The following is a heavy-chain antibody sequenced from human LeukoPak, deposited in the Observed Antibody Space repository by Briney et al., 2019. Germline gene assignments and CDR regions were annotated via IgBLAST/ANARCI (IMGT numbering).Heavy chain of an antibody. CDR1: GCSFTNYD. CDR2: INPNSGGT. Sequence: ASVKVSCKASGCSFTNYDINWVRQATGQGLEWMGWINPNSGGTNYAQKFQGRVTMTRDTSISTAYMELSRLRSDDTAVYYCARDASSGKNWFDPWGQGTLVTVSS. V-gene: IGHV1-2*02. J-gene: IGHJ5*02. D-gene: IGHD6-19*01. CDR3: ARDASSGKNWFDP.